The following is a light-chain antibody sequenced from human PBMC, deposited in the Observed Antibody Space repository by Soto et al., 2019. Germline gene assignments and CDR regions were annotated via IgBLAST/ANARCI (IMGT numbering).Light chain of an antibody. V-gene: IGKV3-20*01. CDR3: QQYSSVPFT. CDR2: GAS. CDR1: QSVSSNY. J-gene: IGKJ3*01. Sequence: EIVMTQSPGTLSLSPGETATLSCRASQSVSSNYVAWFHQKPGQAPRLLIYGASSRATGVPDRFSASGSGTDFTLTISSLQAEDVAVYYCQQYSSVPFTFGPGTKVDI.